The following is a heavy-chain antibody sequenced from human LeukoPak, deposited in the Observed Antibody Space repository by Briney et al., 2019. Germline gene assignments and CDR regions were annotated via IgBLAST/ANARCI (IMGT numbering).Heavy chain of an antibody. Sequence: GASVKVSCKASGYTFTSYAMHWVRQAPGQRLEWMGWINAGNGNTKYSQKFQGRVTITRDTSASTAYMELSSLRSEDTAVYYCAISYYDFWSGYFPFDYWGQGTLVTVSS. D-gene: IGHD3-3*01. CDR1: GYTFTSYA. CDR2: INAGNGNT. V-gene: IGHV1-3*01. CDR3: AISYYDFWSGYFPFDY. J-gene: IGHJ4*02.